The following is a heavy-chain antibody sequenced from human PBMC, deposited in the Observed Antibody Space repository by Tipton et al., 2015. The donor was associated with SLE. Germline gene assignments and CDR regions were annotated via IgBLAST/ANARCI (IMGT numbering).Heavy chain of an antibody. D-gene: IGHD6-13*01. CDR2: ISAYNGNT. CDR1: GYTFTTYG. V-gene: IGHV1-18*01. J-gene: IGHJ4*02. Sequence: QSGAEVKKPGASVKVSCKASGYTFTTYGIRWVRQTPGQGLEWMGWISAYNGNTNYAQKLQGRVTMTTDTSTSTAYMELRSLRSDDTAVYYCALSSVAATQAYWGQGTLVTVSS. CDR3: ALSSVAATQAY.